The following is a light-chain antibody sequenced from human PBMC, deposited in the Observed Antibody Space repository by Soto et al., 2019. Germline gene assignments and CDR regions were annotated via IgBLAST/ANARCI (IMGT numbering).Light chain of an antibody. CDR2: EVT. CDR1: SSDVGRYNL. V-gene: IGLV2-23*02. J-gene: IGLJ2*01. CDR3: CSYAGSSAFE. Sequence: ALTQPVSVSGSPGQSITISCTGTSSDVGRYNLVSWYQQHAGKAPKLMIYEVTKRPSGVSNRFSGSKSGNTASLTISGLQAEDEADYYCCSYAGSSAFEFGGGTKVTVL.